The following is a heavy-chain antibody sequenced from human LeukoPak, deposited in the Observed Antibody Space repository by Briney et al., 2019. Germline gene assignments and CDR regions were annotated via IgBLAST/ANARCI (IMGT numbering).Heavy chain of an antibody. CDR3: ARVPYYYDSSGYCDY. J-gene: IGHJ4*02. CDR2: INHSGST. D-gene: IGHD3-22*01. CDR1: GGSFSGYY. V-gene: IGHV4-34*01. Sequence: KPSETLSLTCAVYGGSFSGYYWSWIRQPPGRGLEWIGEINHSGSTNYNPSLKSRVTISVGTSKNQFSLKLSSVTAADTAVYYCARVPYYYDSSGYCDYWGQGTLVTVSS.